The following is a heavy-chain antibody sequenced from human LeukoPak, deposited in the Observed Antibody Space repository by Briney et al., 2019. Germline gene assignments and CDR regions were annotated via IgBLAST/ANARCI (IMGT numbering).Heavy chain of an antibody. Sequence: GGSLRLSCTASGFTFEDYAMHWVRQVPGKGLEWVSHISWNGHRIVYADSVRGRFTISRDNAKNSLYLQMNSLRTDDTAFYYCAKDIDASATNTRFDRWGQGTLVTVSS. CDR3: AKDIDASATNTRFDR. V-gene: IGHV3-9*01. CDR2: ISWNGHRI. J-gene: IGHJ4*02. CDR1: GFTFEDYA. D-gene: IGHD4-11*01.